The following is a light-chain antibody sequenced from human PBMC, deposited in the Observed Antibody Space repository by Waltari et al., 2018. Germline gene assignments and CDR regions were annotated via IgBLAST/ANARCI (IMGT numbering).Light chain of an antibody. CDR3: QQLNSDPWT. CDR1: QGISSY. V-gene: IGKV1-9*01. Sequence: DIQLTQSPSFLSASVGDRVTITCRASQGISSYLAWYQQKPGKAPKLLIYAASTLQSGVPLRFSGSGSGTEFTLTISSLQPEDFATYYCQQLNSDPWTFGQGTKVEIK. J-gene: IGKJ1*01. CDR2: AAS.